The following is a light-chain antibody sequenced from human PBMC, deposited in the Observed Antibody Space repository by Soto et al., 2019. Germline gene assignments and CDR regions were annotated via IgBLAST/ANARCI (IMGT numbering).Light chain of an antibody. CDR3: QQYNAYPWT. CDR2: DAS. J-gene: IGKJ1*01. V-gene: IGKV1-5*01. CDR1: QSIRSW. Sequence: DIQMTQSPSTLSASVGDRVTITCRASQSIRSWLAWYQQKPGKAPELLIYDASSLNRGVPSRFSRSGSGTEFTLPIRSLQPDDFATYYCQQYNAYPWTFGQGTKVDIK.